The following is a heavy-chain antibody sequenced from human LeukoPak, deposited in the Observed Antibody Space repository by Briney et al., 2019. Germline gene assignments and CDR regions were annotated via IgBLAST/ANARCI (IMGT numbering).Heavy chain of an antibody. CDR1: GFTVSSNY. V-gene: IGHV3-53*01. CDR3: AREIGGSLLFDY. D-gene: IGHD4-23*01. J-gene: IGHJ4*02. CDR2: IFSGGST. Sequence: GGSLRLSCAASGFTVSSNYMSWVRQAPGKGLEWVSIIFSGGSTYYADSVKGRFTISSDNSKNTLYLQMNSLRAHDTAVYYCAREIGGSLLFDYWGQGTLVTVSS.